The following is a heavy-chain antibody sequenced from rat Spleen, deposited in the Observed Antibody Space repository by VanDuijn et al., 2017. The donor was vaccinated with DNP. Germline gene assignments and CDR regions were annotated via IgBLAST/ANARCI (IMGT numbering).Heavy chain of an antibody. CDR2: ISYSGST. V-gene: IGHV3-4*01. CDR1: GYTITSGY. D-gene: IGHD1-9*01. CDR3: ARSPTCYGRYFDF. J-gene: IGHJ1*01. Sequence: EIQLQESGPGLVKPSQSLSLTCSVTGYTITSGYDWSWIRKFPGNKMEWMGYISYSGSTNYNPSLKSRISITRDTSKNQFFLQLKYVTTEDTATYYCARSPTCYGRYFDFWGPGTMVTVSS.